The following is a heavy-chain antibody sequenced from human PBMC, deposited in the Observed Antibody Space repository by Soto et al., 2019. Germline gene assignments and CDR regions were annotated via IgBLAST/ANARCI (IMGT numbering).Heavy chain of an antibody. D-gene: IGHD2-21*01. J-gene: IGHJ3*02. CDR1: GFTFTSYS. CDR3: ARDDSFAFDI. Sequence: GGSLRLSCAASGFTFTSYSMNWVRQAPGKGLEWVSYIRGTKHYADSVKGRFTISRDNARSSLYLQMNSLRADDTAVYYCARDDSFAFDIWGQGTMVTVS. CDR2: IRGTK. V-gene: IGHV3-48*01.